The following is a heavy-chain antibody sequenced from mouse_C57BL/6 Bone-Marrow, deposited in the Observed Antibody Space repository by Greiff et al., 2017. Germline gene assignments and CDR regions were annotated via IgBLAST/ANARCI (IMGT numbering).Heavy chain of an antibody. CDR1: GFTFSDYY. Sequence: EVQRVESEGGLVQPGSSMKLSCTASGFTFSDYYMAWVRQVPEKGLEWVANINYDGSSTYYLYSLKSRFIISSDNAKNILYLQMSRQTSEDTATYYCARGTPYYGSSSYFDDWGQGTTRTVSS. CDR3: ARGTPYYGSSSYFDD. D-gene: IGHD1-1*01. CDR2: INYDGSST. J-gene: IGHJ2*01. V-gene: IGHV5-16*01.